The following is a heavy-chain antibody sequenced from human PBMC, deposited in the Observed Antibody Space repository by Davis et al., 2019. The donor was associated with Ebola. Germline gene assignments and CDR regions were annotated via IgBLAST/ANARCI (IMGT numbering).Heavy chain of an antibody. CDR2: ISGSGGST. CDR3: ARDGGDFWSGCFDY. Sequence: GGSLRLSCAASGFTFSSYAMSWVRQAPGKGLEWVSAISGSGGSTYYADSVKGRFTISRDNSKNTLYLQMNSLRAEDTAVYYCARDGGDFWSGCFDYWGQGTLVTVSS. V-gene: IGHV3-23*01. CDR1: GFTFSSYA. D-gene: IGHD3-3*01. J-gene: IGHJ4*02.